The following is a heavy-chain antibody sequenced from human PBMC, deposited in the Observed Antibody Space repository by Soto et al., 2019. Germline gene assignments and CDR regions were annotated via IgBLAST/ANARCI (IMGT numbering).Heavy chain of an antibody. CDR3: ARDLAAVPRAFDY. CDR2: VYYTGTT. D-gene: IGHD6-13*01. CDR1: GGSISSYF. V-gene: IGHV4-59*01. Sequence: SETLSLTCTVSGGSISSYFYIWVRQPPGKGLEWIGSVYYTGTTDYNPSLKSRVTISVDTSKPQFSLNLRSVTAAHTAVYYCARDLAAVPRAFDYWGRGTLVTVSS. J-gene: IGHJ4*02.